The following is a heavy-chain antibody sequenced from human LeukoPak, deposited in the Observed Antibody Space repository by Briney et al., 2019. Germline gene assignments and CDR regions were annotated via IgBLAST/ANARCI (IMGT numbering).Heavy chain of an antibody. CDR2: IYYSGST. V-gene: IGHV4-59*01. CDR1: GGSISSYY. Sequence: SETLSLTCTVSGGSISSYYWSWIRQPPGKGLEWIGYIYYSGSTNYSPSLKSRVTISVDTTKNQFSLKLSSVTAADTAVYYCARRDSSGYYDWFDPWGQGSLVTVSS. J-gene: IGHJ5*02. D-gene: IGHD3-22*01. CDR3: ARRDSSGYYDWFDP.